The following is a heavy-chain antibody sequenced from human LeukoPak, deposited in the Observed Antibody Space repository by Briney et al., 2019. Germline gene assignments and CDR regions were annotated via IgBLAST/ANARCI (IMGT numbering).Heavy chain of an antibody. CDR1: EYSFTNYW. CDR3: ARPGERSRHNWNLDQ. Sequence: GESLMIYCICSEYSFTNYWIGWVRHVPGKGVEWMRNVYPRESDISYSASVQGQVTISADKSISTAYLQWSSLKASDTAVYYCARPGERSRHNWNLDQWGQGTLVTVSS. CDR2: VYPRESDI. J-gene: IGHJ4*02. D-gene: IGHD1-20*01. V-gene: IGHV5-51*01.